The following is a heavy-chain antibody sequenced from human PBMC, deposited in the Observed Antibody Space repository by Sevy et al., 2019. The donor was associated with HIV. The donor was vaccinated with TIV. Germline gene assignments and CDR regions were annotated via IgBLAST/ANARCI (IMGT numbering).Heavy chain of an antibody. CDR2: ISGSGDST. D-gene: IGHD2-15*01. J-gene: IGHJ6*02. CDR3: ARVGYCRGGTCFSGFYYAMDV. V-gene: IGHV3-23*01. CDR1: GFTFSSYA. Sequence: GGSLRLSCAASGFTFSSYAMSWVRQAPGKGLEWVSVISGSGDSTYYVDSVKGRFTISRDKSKSTLYLQMKSLRAEDTAVYYCARVGYCRGGTCFSGFYYAMDVWGQGTTVTVSS.